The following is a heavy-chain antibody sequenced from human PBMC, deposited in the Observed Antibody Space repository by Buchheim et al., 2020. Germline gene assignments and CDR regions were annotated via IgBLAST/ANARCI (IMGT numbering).Heavy chain of an antibody. CDR3: ARGGDSSGRPIDY. V-gene: IGHV4-30-2*01. CDR1: GGSISSGGYS. D-gene: IGHD3-22*01. J-gene: IGHJ4*02. Sequence: QLQLQESGSGLVKPSQTLSLTCAVSGGSISSGGYSWSWIRQPPGKCLEWIGYTHHIGSTYYNPSLKSRVTISVKRAKNQFTLKLSSVTAADTAVYYCARGGDSSGRPIDYWGQGTL. CDR2: THHIGST.